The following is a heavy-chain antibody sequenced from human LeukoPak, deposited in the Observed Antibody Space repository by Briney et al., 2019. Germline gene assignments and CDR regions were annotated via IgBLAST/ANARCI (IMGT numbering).Heavy chain of an antibody. J-gene: IGHJ4*02. CDR2: ISSSSSTI. Sequence: GGSLRLSCAASGFTFSDYYMSWIRQAPGKGLEWVSYISSSSSTIYYADPVKGRFTISRDNAKNSLYLQMNSLRAEDTAVYYCARDFGYYYDSSGYYDGLDYWGQGTLVTVSS. CDR1: GFTFSDYY. V-gene: IGHV3-11*04. D-gene: IGHD3-22*01. CDR3: ARDFGYYYDSSGYYDGLDY.